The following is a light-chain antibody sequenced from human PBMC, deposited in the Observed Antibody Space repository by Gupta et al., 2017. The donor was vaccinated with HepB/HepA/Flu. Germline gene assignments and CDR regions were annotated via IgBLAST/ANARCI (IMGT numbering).Light chain of an antibody. CDR3: AAWDDSLSSWV. V-gene: IGLV1-47*01. CDR2: RTN. Sequence: QSVLTQPPSASGTPGQRVTLSCSGSSPDIGSIYVYWYQQLPGTAPKLLIYRTNQRRSGVPDRFSGSKSGTSASLAISGLRSEDEADYYCAAWDDSLSSWVFGGGTKLIVL. CDR1: SPDIGSIY. J-gene: IGLJ3*02.